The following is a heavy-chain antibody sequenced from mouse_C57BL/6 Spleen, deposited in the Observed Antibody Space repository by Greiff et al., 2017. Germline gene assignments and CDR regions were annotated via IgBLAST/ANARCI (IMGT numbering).Heavy chain of an antibody. Sequence: VQLQQSGAELVKPGASVKLSCTASGFNFKDYYMHWVKQRTEQGLEWIGSIGPEDGYTKYAPNFKGKATISADTASNTAYLQLSSLTSEDTAVYYCARSRYYCSSPRDYWGQGTTLTGSS. V-gene: IGHV14-2*01. D-gene: IGHD1-1*01. CDR1: GFNFKDYY. CDR2: IGPEDGYT. J-gene: IGHJ2*01. CDR3: ARSRYYCSSPRDY.